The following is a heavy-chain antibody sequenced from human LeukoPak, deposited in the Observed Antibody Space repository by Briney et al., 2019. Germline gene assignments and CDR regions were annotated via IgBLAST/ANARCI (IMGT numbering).Heavy chain of an antibody. CDR1: EFSVGSNY. CDR2: IYSGGTT. V-gene: IGHV3-53*01. J-gene: IGHJ4*02. CDR3: ARRAGGYSHPYDY. Sequence: GGSLRLSCAASEFSVGSNYMTWVRQAPGKGLEWVSLIYSGGTTYYADSVKGRFTISRDNSKNTLYLQMNSLRAEDTAVYYCARRAGGYSHPYDYWGQGILVTVSS. D-gene: IGHD4-23*01.